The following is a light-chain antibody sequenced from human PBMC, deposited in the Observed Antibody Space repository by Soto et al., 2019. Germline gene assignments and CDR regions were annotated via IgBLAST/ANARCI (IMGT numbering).Light chain of an antibody. Sequence: EIVMTQSPATLSVSPGETATLSCRASQSVAGKLAWYQQKPGQPPRLLIYGASTRATGIPARFSGSGSGTEFTLTISSLQSEDFATYYCQQYNSYGLTFGGGTKVDI. CDR1: QSVAGK. CDR2: GAS. V-gene: IGKV3-15*01. CDR3: QQYNSYGLT. J-gene: IGKJ4*01.